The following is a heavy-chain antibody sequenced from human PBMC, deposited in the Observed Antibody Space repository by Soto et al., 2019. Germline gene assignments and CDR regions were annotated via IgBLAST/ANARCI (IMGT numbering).Heavy chain of an antibody. J-gene: IGHJ6*02. CDR3: ARAWRADV. CDR1: GFTFSNYA. Sequence: EVPLVESGGGLVQPGGSLRLSCVASGFTFSNYAMHWVRQAPGKGLECVSVISGNGDTTYYANSVKDRFTISRDNSKDTRYIQMGSLRADDMAVYYCARAWRADVWGQGTTVAVSS. V-gene: IGHV3-64*01. CDR2: ISGNGDTT.